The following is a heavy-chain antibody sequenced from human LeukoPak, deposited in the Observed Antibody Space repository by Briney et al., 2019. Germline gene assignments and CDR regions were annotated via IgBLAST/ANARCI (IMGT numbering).Heavy chain of an antibody. Sequence: ASVKVSCKASGYTFTSYDINWVRQATGQGLEWMGWTNPNSGNTGYAQKLQGRVTMTRNTSISTAYMELSSLRSEDTAVYYCARVKGCSGGSCRNYYYGMDVWGQGTTVTVSS. CDR1: GYTFTSYD. CDR3: ARVKGCSGGSCRNYYYGMDV. D-gene: IGHD2-15*01. J-gene: IGHJ6*02. V-gene: IGHV1-8*01. CDR2: TNPNSGNT.